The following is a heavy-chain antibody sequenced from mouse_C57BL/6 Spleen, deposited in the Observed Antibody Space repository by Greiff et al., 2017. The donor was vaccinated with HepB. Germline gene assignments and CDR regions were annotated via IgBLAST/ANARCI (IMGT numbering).Heavy chain of an antibody. CDR2: IDPSDSYT. CDR1: GYTFTSYW. J-gene: IGHJ2*01. CDR3: ARWGYGSSLL. D-gene: IGHD1-1*01. V-gene: IGHV1-50*01. Sequence: VQLQQPGAELVKPGASVKLSCKASGYTFTSYWMQWVKQRPGQGLEWIGEIDPSDSYTNYNQKFKGKATLTVDTSSSTAYMQLSSLTSEDSAVYYCARWGYGSSLLWGQGTTLTVSS.